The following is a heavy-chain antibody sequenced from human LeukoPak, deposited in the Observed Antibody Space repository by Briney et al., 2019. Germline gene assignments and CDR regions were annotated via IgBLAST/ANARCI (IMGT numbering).Heavy chain of an antibody. CDR1: AFTFRNYA. J-gene: IGHJ4*02. CDR2: ISYDGSNK. CDR3: ARDSPPYDRGDR. V-gene: IGHV3-30*04. D-gene: IGHD5-12*01. Sequence: GGSLRLSCAASAFTFRNYAIHWVRQAPGKGLEWVAVISYDGSNKFYADSVKGRFTISRDSSNYTLYLQMNSLRVEDTAVYYCARDSPPYDRGDRWGQGTLVTVSS.